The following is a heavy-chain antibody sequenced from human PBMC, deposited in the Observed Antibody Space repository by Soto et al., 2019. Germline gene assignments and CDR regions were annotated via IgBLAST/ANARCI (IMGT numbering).Heavy chain of an antibody. CDR2: INHSGST. D-gene: IGHD6-6*01. Sequence: SETLSLTCAVYGGSFSGYYWSWIRQPPGKGLEWIGEINHSGSTNYNPSLKSRVTISVDTSKNQFSLKLSSVTAADTAVYYCATSIAARSRWFDPWGQGTLVTVSS. CDR3: ATSIAARSRWFDP. J-gene: IGHJ5*02. CDR1: GGSFSGYY. V-gene: IGHV4-34*01.